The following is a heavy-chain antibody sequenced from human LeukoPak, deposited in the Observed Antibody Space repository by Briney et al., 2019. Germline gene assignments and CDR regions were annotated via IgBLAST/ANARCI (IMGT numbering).Heavy chain of an antibody. CDR2: ISYDGSNK. CDR3: AKDGDPVHY. CDR1: GFSISSYG. J-gene: IGHJ4*02. D-gene: IGHD3-3*01. V-gene: IGHV3-30*18. Sequence: GGSLRLSCVASGFSISSYGMHWVRQAPGKGLEWVAVISYDGSNKYYADPVKGRFTISRDNSKNTLYLQMNSLRAEDTAVYYCAKDGDPVHYWGQGTLVTVSS.